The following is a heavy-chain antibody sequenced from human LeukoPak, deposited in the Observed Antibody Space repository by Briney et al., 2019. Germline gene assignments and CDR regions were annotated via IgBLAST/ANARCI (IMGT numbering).Heavy chain of an antibody. CDR1: GFTFSSYG. CDR2: IRYDGSNK. CDR3: AKDPQLYCSSTSCYTNYFDY. J-gene: IGHJ4*02. Sequence: GGSLRLSCAASGFTFSSYGMHWVRQAPGKGLEGVAFIRYDGSNKYYADSVKGRFTISRDSSKNTLYLQMNSLRAEDTAVYYCAKDPQLYCSSTSCYTNYFDYWGQGTLVTVSS. V-gene: IGHV3-30*02. D-gene: IGHD2-2*02.